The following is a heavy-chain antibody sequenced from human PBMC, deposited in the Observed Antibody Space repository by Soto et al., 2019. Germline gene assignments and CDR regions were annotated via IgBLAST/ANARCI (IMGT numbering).Heavy chain of an antibody. CDR1: GGTFSTHD. CDR3: ARDQYRHGSGSSHVTGWDN. D-gene: IGHD3-10*01. Sequence: QVQLVQSGAEVKEPGSSVKVSCKTSGGTFSTHDFSWVRQAPGQGLEWMGGIIPIFQTTKYAQKFQARVTITADESTSTAYMELSSLRFDDTAVYYCARDQYRHGSGSSHVTGWDNWGQGTLVTVSS. J-gene: IGHJ4*02. V-gene: IGHV1-69*01. CDR2: IIPIFQTT.